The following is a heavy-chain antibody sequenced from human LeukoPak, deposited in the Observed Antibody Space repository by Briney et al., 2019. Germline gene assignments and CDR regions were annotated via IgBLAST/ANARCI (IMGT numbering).Heavy chain of an antibody. D-gene: IGHD2-15*01. CDR3: ARGNCSGGSSTIFDY. CDR2: TYYSGST. V-gene: IGHV4-59*01. Sequence: SETLSLTCTVSGGSISSYYCTWIRQPPGKGLEWIGYTYYSGSTIYNPSLKSRGTISLDTSKNQFSLKLSSVTAADTAVYYCARGNCSGGSSTIFDYWGQGTLVTVSS. J-gene: IGHJ4*02. CDR1: GGSISSYY.